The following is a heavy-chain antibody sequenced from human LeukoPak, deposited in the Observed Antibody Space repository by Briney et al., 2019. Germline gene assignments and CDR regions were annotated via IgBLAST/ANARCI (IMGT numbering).Heavy chain of an antibody. V-gene: IGHV1-3*01. D-gene: IGHD3-22*01. CDR3: ANPRYDSSGYYYVD. J-gene: IGHJ4*02. CDR2: INGGSGNT. Sequence: ASVNVSCTASGYTFTDYTMHWLRQAPGRRLDWMGWINGGSGNTKYSPEFQGRVTITRDTSASTAYMELSSLRSEDTAVYYCANPRYDSSGYYYVDWGQGTLVTVSS. CDR1: GYTFTDYT.